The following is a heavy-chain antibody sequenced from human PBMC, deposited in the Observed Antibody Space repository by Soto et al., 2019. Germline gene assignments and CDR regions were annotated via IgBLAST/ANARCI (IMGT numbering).Heavy chain of an antibody. D-gene: IGHD1-1*01. J-gene: IGHJ4*02. V-gene: IGHV3-30*18. Sequence: VGSLRLSNAAAGFTFINYAMRWVRQAPGKGLEWVALTSYDGNNEYYTDSVKGRFTISRDNSKNTLFLQMNSPRPEDTAVYYCAKDKGVFNWATSYFDYWGQGALVTVSS. CDR1: GFTFINYA. CDR2: TSYDGNNE. CDR3: AKDKGVFNWATSYFDY.